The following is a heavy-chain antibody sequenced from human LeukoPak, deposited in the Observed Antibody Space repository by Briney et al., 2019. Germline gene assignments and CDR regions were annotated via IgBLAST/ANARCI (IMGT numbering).Heavy chain of an antibody. CDR1: GGTFSSYA. J-gene: IGHJ4*02. Sequence: ASVKVSCKASGGTFSSYAISWVRQAPGQGLEWMGGIIPIFGTANYAQKFQGRVTITADESTSTAYMELSSLRSEDTAVYYCARENQRPLYGGLDYWGQGVLVTVSS. CDR2: IIPIFGTA. CDR3: ARENQRPLYGGLDY. V-gene: IGHV1-69*13. D-gene: IGHD4-23*01.